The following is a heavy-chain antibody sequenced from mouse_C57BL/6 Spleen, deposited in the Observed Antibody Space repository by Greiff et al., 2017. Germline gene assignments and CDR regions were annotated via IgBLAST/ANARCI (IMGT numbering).Heavy chain of an antibody. J-gene: IGHJ4*01. CDR3: ARSQDYSNFYYAMDY. CDR1: GYTFTSYW. V-gene: IGHV1-69*01. Sequence: QVQLQQPGAELVMPGASVKLSCKASGYTFTSYWMHWVKQRPGQGLEWIGEIDPSDSYTNYNQKFKGKSTLTVDKSSSTAYMQLSSLTSEDSAVYYCARSQDYSNFYYAMDYWGQGTSVTVSS. D-gene: IGHD2-5*01. CDR2: IDPSDSYT.